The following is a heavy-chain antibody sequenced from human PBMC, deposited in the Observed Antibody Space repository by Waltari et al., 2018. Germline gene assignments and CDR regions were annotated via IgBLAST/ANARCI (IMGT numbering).Heavy chain of an antibody. CDR3: ARDYCDRTNCHGMDV. D-gene: IGHD3-22*01. CDR1: DLTFSFFA. V-gene: IGHV3-30*04. Sequence: QVQLVESGGGVVQPGRSRRLACAASDLTFSFFAMPWVRQAPGKGLEWVAVISYNERNIYYVDSVKGRFIISRDNSNKMLYLQMNNLRTEDTAVYYCARDYCDRTNCHGMDVWGQGTTVIVSS. J-gene: IGHJ6*02. CDR2: ISYNERNI.